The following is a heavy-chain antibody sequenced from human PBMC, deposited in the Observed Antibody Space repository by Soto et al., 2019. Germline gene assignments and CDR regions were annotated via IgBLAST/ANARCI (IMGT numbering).Heavy chain of an antibody. CDR3: AHRVLRAVFGLVTTTAIYFDF. CDR1: GFPLTTSGVG. D-gene: IGHD3-3*01. CDR2: IYWDDDK. Sequence: QITLNESGPTVVKPTETLTLTCTFSGFPLTTSGVGVGWVRQSPGKAPEWLALIYWDDDKLYRTSLKSRLTITKDPSKNQVVLTMANVDPADTATYYCAHRVLRAVFGLVTTTAIYFDFWGQGTPVVVSS. J-gene: IGHJ4*02. V-gene: IGHV2-5*02.